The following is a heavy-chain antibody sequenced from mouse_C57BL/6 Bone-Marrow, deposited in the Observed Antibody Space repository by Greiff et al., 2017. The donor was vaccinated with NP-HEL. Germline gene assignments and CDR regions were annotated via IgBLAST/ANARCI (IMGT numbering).Heavy chain of an antibody. J-gene: IGHJ2*01. D-gene: IGHD2-4*01. Sequence: QVTLKVSGPGILQSSQTLSLTCSFSGFSLSTSGMGVSWLRQPSGKGLEWLAHIYWGVDKRYNPSLKSRLTISKDTSRHHVFRKITSVDTADTATYYCARRMRLRRGGFFDYWGQGTTLTVSS. V-gene: IGHV8-12*01. CDR3: ARRMRLRRGGFFDY. CDR1: GFSLSTSGMG. CDR2: IYWGVDK.